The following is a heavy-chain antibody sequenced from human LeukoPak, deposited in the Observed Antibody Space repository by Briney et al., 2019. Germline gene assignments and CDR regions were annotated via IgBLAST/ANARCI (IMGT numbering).Heavy chain of an antibody. Sequence: GGSLRLSCAVSGFTFGNYAMTWVRQAPGKGLESVSSISTDGTPYYADSVKGRFTISRDNSKNTLYLQMNSLRAEDTAVYYCAKLGAGGYYSYMDVWGKGTTVTDSS. J-gene: IGHJ6*03. CDR3: AKLGAGGYYSYMDV. CDR2: ISTDGTP. CDR1: GFTFGNYA. D-gene: IGHD3-16*01. V-gene: IGHV3-23*01.